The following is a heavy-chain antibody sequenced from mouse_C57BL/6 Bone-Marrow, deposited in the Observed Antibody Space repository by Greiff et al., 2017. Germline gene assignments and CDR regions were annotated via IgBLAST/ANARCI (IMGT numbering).Heavy chain of an antibody. J-gene: IGHJ2*01. V-gene: IGHV14-4*01. Sequence: LVESGAELVRPGASVKLSCTASGFNIKDDYIHWVKQRPEQGLEWIGWIDPEIGDTEYASKFQGTATITSDTSSNTAYLQLSSLTSEDTAVYYCSSFDGNYFDFWGQGTPLTVAS. D-gene: IGHD2-3*01. CDR2: IDPEIGDT. CDR3: SSFDGNYFDF. CDR1: GFNIKDDY.